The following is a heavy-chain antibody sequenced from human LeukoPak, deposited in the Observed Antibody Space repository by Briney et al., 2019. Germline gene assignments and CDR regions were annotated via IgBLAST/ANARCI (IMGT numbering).Heavy chain of an antibody. Sequence: SETLSLTCAVSGGSISSGGYSWSWIRQPPGKGLEWTGYIHHSGSTYYNPSLKSRVTISVDRSKNQFSLNLTSVTDADTAIYYCARRDYGMDVWGKGTTVTVSS. CDR1: GGSISSGGYS. CDR3: ARRDYGMDV. CDR2: IHHSGST. J-gene: IGHJ6*04. V-gene: IGHV4-30-2*01.